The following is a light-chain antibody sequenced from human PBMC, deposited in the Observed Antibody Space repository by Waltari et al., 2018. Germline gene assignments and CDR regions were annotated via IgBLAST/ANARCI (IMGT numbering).Light chain of an antibody. Sequence: VFTQSPVILSLSPGERATLSCRASQRLSKNYLAWYRQKPGRAPTLLIYGASSRATGIPDRFSGSGSGTDFSLTINRLEPEDFAVYYCQQYGSSVMYTFGQGTKLEIK. J-gene: IGKJ2*01. V-gene: IGKV3-20*01. CDR1: QRLSKNY. CDR2: GAS. CDR3: QQYGSSVMYT.